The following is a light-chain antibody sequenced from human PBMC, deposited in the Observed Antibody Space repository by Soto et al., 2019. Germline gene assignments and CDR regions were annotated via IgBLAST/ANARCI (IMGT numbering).Light chain of an antibody. CDR3: MQALQTPRFT. V-gene: IGKV2-28*01. Sequence: DIVMTQSPLSLSVTPGEPASISCRSSQSLLHRNGYNYLDWYLQKPGQSPQLLIYLGSNRASGVPDRFSGSGSGTDFTLKISRAEADDVGVYYCMQALQTPRFTFGPGTKVDIK. CDR1: QSLLHRNGYNY. CDR2: LGS. J-gene: IGKJ3*01.